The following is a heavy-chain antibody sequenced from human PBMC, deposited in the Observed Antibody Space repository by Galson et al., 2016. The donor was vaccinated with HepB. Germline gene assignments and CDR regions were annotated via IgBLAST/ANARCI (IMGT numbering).Heavy chain of an antibody. Sequence: QSGAEVKKPGESLKISCKDSGNSFATNWIGWVRQMPGKGLEWMGIIYPGDSDARYSPSFQGQVTISADKSISTAYLQWSSLRASDTAMYFCARPRGYDNYFNYYAMDVWGQGTAVTVSS. CDR2: IYPGDSDA. CDR1: GNSFATNW. V-gene: IGHV5-51*01. J-gene: IGHJ6*02. CDR3: ARPRGYDNYFNYYAMDV. D-gene: IGHD5-12*01.